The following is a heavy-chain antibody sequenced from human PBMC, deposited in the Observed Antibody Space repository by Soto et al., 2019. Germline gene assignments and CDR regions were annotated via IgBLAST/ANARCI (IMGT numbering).Heavy chain of an antibody. D-gene: IGHD6-13*01. Sequence: ASVKVSCKVSGYTLTELSMHWVRQAPGKGLEWMGGFDPEDGETIYAQKFQGRVTMTEDTSTDTAYMELSSLGSEDTAVYYCATRNHTRDSSSWRRQTYYFDYWGQGTLVTVSS. J-gene: IGHJ4*02. CDR3: ATRNHTRDSSSWRRQTYYFDY. CDR2: FDPEDGET. V-gene: IGHV1-24*01. CDR1: GYTLTELS.